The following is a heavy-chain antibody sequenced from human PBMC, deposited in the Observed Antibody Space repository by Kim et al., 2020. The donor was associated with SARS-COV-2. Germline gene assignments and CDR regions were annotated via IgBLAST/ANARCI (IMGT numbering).Heavy chain of an antibody. CDR3: ARSNSYDPNYFDY. V-gene: IGHV3-30*03. J-gene: IGHJ4*02. D-gene: IGHD3-22*01. Sequence: GGSLRLSCAASGFTLSSYGMHWVRQAPGKGLEWVAVISYDGTVKRYEDSVKGRFTISRDNSKNTLDLQMNSLSPEDTALYFCARSNSYDPNYFDYWGQGTLVTVSS. CDR2: ISYDGTVK. CDR1: GFTLSSYG.